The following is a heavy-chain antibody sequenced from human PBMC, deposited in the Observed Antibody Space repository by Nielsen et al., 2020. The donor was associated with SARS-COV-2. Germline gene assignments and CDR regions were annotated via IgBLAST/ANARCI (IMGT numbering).Heavy chain of an antibody. Sequence: GGSLRLSCAASGFTFSSYEMNWVRQAPGKGLEWVSAISGSGGSTYYADSVKGRFTISRDNSKNTLYLQMNSLRAEDTAVYYCAKRPASGVLRFLEWLAQPFDYWGQGTLVTVSS. CDR1: GFTFSSYE. V-gene: IGHV3-23*01. CDR3: AKRPASGVLRFLEWLAQPFDY. J-gene: IGHJ4*02. CDR2: ISGSGGST. D-gene: IGHD3-3*01.